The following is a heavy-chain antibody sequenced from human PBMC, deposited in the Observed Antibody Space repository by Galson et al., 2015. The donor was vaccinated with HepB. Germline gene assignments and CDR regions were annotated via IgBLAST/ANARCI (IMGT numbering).Heavy chain of an antibody. D-gene: IGHD1-26*01. V-gene: IGHV1-69*13. CDR3: ARAKGWQYSFGY. CDR2: IIPISGSA. Sequence: SVKVSCKASGGTFSNYAISWVRQAPGQGLEWVGGIIPISGSARYAQKFHGRVTITADESTANVYMELTSLTSEDTAVYYCARAKGWQYSFGYWGQGTLVSVSS. J-gene: IGHJ4*02. CDR1: GGTFSNYA.